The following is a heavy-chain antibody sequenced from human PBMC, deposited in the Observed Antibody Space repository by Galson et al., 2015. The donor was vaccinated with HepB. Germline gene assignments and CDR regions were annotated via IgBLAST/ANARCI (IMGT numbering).Heavy chain of an antibody. D-gene: IGHD3-10*01. CDR2: ITAGGIDT. Sequence: SLRLSCAASGFTLSAYGMSWVRQAPGKGLEWVSAITAGGIDTFDADSVKGRFTISRDSSKNTLFLQMNNLRADGTAIYYCARRGFGNLGSYFDSWGQGILVTVSS. CDR1: GFTLSAYG. J-gene: IGHJ4*02. CDR3: ARRGFGNLGSYFDS. V-gene: IGHV3-23*01.